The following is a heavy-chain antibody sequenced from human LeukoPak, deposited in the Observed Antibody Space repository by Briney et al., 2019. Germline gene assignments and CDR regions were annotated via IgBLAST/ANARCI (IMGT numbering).Heavy chain of an antibody. J-gene: IGHJ4*02. D-gene: IGHD4-11*01. Sequence: PSETLSLTCAVYGGSFSGYYWGWIRQPPGKGLEWIGTIYHSGNTYFNPSLKSRVTISVDTSKNQFSLKLSSVTAADTAVYYCARALGTTVPNFDYWGQGTLVTVSS. CDR3: ARALGTTVPNFDY. V-gene: IGHV4-34*01. CDR2: IYHSGNT. CDR1: GGSFSGYY.